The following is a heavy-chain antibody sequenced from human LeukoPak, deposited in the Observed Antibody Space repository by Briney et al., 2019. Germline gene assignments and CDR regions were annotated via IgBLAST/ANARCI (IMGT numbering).Heavy chain of an antibody. CDR1: GFTFSSYA. D-gene: IGHD3-22*01. Sequence: PGGSLRLSCAASGFTFSSYAMHWVRQAPGKGLEWVAVISYDGSNKYYADSVKGRFTISRDNSKNTLYLQMNSLRAEDTAVYYCATLPTLTYYYDSSGRGRRKNDAFDIWGQGTMVTVSS. V-gene: IGHV3-30-3*01. CDR2: ISYDGSNK. CDR3: ATLPTLTYYYDSSGRGRRKNDAFDI. J-gene: IGHJ3*02.